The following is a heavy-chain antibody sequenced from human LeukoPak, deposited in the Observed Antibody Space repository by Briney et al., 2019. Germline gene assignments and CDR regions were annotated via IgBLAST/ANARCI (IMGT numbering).Heavy chain of an antibody. CDR1: GYTFTGHY. V-gene: IGHV1-2*02. D-gene: IGHD1-7*01. J-gene: IGHJ5*02. CDR2: INPNSGGT. CDR3: ARDGNWNYHPFDP. Sequence: ASVKVSCKASGYTFTGHYMHWVRQAPGQGLEWMGWINPNSGGTNYAQKFQGRVTMTRDTSISTAYMELSRLRSDDRAVYYCARDGNWNYHPFDPWGQGTLVTVSS.